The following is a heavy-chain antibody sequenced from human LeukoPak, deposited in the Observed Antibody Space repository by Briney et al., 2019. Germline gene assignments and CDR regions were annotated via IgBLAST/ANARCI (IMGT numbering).Heavy chain of an antibody. V-gene: IGHV1-2*02. J-gene: IGHJ6*02. D-gene: IGHD5-12*01. CDR1: GYTFTGYY. CDR2: INPNSGGS. CDR3: ASRGGYASDYSGMDV. Sequence: ASVKVSCKASGYTFTGYYMHWVRQAPGQGLEWMGWINPNSGGSNYAQKFQGRVTMTRDTSISTAYMELSRLRSDDTAVYYCASRGGYASDYSGMDVWGQGTTVTVSS.